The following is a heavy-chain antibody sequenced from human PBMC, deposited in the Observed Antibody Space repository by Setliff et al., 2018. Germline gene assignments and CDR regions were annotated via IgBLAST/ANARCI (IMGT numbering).Heavy chain of an antibody. J-gene: IGHJ6*03. V-gene: IGHV1-3*04. Sequence: ASVKVSCKASGYTFTSHAIHWVRQAPGQRLEWMGWINTGTGNTQYSQNFQGRVTLTRDTSASTAYMELSSLRSEDTAVYFCARRREENYYYYMDVWGKGTAVTVSS. CDR1: GYTFTSHA. CDR3: ARRREENYYYYMDV. D-gene: IGHD1-26*01. CDR2: INTGTGNT.